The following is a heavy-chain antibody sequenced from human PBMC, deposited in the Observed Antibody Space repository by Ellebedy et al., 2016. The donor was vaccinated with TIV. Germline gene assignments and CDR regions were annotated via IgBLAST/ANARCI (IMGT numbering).Heavy chain of an antibody. D-gene: IGHD5-18*01. CDR3: AREADTAMVLDY. CDR1: GFTFSSYS. V-gene: IGHV3-21*01. CDR2: ISSSSSYI. J-gene: IGHJ4*02. Sequence: GGSLRLXXAASGFTFSSYSMNWVRQAPGKGLEWVSSISSSSSYIYYADSVKGRFTISRDNAKNSLYLQMNSLRAEDTAVYYCAREADTAMVLDYWGQGTLVTVSS.